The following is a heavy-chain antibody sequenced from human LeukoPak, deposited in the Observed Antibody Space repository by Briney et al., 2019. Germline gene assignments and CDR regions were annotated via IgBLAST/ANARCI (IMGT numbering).Heavy chain of an antibody. CDR1: GFTFSSYS. Sequence: GGSLRLSCAASGFTFSSYSMNWVRQAPGKGLEWVSSISSSSSYIYYADSVKGRFTISRDNAKNSLYLQMNSLRAEDTAVYCCARGSSWYYFDYWGQGTLVTVSS. CDR3: ARGSSWYYFDY. J-gene: IGHJ4*02. CDR2: ISSSSSYI. D-gene: IGHD6-13*01. V-gene: IGHV3-21*01.